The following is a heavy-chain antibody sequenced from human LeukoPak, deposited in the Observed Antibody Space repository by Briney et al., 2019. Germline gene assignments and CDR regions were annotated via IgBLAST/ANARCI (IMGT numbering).Heavy chain of an antibody. J-gene: IGHJ4*02. CDR1: GFTFSDYS. CDR2: ISGSSSYI. V-gene: IGHV3-21*01. D-gene: IGHD4/OR15-4a*01. CDR3: ERRVPYFDY. Sequence: GGSLRLSCAASGFTFSDYSMTWVRQAPGKGLEWVSSISGSSSYIYYADSLKGRFTISRDNAKNSLFLQMNSLRAEDTAVYYCERRVPYFDYWGQGALVTVSS.